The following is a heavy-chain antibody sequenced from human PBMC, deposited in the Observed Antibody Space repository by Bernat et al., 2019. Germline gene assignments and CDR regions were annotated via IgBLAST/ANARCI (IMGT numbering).Heavy chain of an antibody. CDR2: IYYSGST. D-gene: IGHD5-24*01. Sequence: QLQLQESGPGLVKPSDTLSLTCTVSGGSISSTSYYWGWIRQPPGKGLEWIGSIYYSGSTYYNPSLKSRVTISVDTSKNQFSLKLSSVTAADTAVYYCAGGPHDYNFYEYWGQGTPVTVSS. CDR1: GGSISSTSYY. CDR3: AGGPHDYNFYEY. J-gene: IGHJ4*02. V-gene: IGHV4-39*01.